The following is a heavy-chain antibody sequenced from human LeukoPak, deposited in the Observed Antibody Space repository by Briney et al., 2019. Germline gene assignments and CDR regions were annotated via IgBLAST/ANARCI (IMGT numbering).Heavy chain of an antibody. Sequence: ASETLSLTCAVSGGSIRSSNWWSWVRQPPGKGLEWIGEIYHSGSTNYNPSLKSRVTISVDTSKNQFSLKLSSVTAADTAVYYCARDQGQYWGQGTLVTVSS. CDR1: GGSIRSSNW. V-gene: IGHV4-4*02. J-gene: IGHJ4*02. CDR2: IYHSGST. CDR3: ARDQGQY.